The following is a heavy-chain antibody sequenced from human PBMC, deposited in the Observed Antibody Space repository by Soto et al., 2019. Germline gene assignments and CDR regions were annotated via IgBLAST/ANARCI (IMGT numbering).Heavy chain of an antibody. V-gene: IGHV4-4*02. CDR2: IHHSGST. D-gene: IGHD3-22*01. Sequence: SETLSLTCAVSAGSISSRNWWTWVRQSPGKGLEWIGEIHHSGSTNYNPSLKSRVIISVDNSKNQFSLKLTSVTAADTAVYYCARTSYYDSSGYYGMDVWGQGTTVTVSS. J-gene: IGHJ6*02. CDR3: ARTSYYDSSGYYGMDV. CDR1: AGSISSRNW.